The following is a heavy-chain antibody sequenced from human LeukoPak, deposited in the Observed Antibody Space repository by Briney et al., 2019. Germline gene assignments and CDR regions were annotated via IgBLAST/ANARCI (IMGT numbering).Heavy chain of an antibody. CDR1: GGSISSGGYY. CDR3: VALLRSGYYRGLDY. CDR2: IYYSGST. D-gene: IGHD3-3*01. J-gene: IGHJ4*02. Sequence: SQTLSLTCTVSGGSISSGGYYWSWIRQHPGTGLEWIGYIYYSGSTYYNPSLKSRVTISVDTSKNQFSLKLSSVTAADTAVYYCVALLRSGYYRGLDYWGQGTLVTVSS. V-gene: IGHV4-31*03.